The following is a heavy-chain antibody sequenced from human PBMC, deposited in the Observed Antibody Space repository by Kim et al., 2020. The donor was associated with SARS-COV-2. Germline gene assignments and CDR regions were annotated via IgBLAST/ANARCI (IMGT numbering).Heavy chain of an antibody. D-gene: IGHD6-13*01. Sequence: YADSVKGRFTISRDNAKNSLYLQMNSLRAEDTALYYCAKDMRAAGYGMDVWGQGTTVTVSS. V-gene: IGHV3-9*01. J-gene: IGHJ6*02. CDR3: AKDMRAAGYGMDV.